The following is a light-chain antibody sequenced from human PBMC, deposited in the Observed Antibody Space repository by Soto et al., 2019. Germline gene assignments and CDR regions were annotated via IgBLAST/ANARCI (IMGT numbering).Light chain of an antibody. J-gene: IGKJ4*01. CDR2: GAS. V-gene: IGKV3D-15*01. CDR1: QSVSSK. Sequence: EIVLTQSPATLPVSPGESATLSCRASQSVSSKLAWYQQKPGQAPRLLIYGASTRATGIPARFSGSGSGTEFTLTISSLQSEDFAVYYCQQHNNWPLTFGGGTKVEIK. CDR3: QQHNNWPLT.